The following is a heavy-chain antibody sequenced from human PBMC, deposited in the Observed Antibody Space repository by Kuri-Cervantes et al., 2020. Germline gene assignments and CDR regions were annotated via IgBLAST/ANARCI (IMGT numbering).Heavy chain of an antibody. D-gene: IGHD4-17*01. J-gene: IGHJ3*02. Sequence: GGSLRLSCATSGFNFFPYEMNWVRQAPGKGLEWVAYIASSGENIKYADSVKSRFTISRDNTKNSLYLQMNSLRAEDTAVYYCAIAGDYTAFDIWGQGTMVTVSS. V-gene: IGHV3-48*03. CDR3: AIAGDYTAFDI. CDR2: IASSGENI. CDR1: GFNFFPYE.